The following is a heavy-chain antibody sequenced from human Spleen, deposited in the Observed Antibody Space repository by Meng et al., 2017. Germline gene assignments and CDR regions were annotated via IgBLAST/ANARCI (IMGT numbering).Heavy chain of an antibody. V-gene: IGHV4-39*01. J-gene: IGHJ5*02. CDR3: VRSSAWVRTGFDP. CDR2: IYYSGAT. D-gene: IGHD3-22*01. CDR1: GGSIRSTSNY. Sequence: QVQLQESGPGLGKPSETLFLTGTVSGGSIRSTSNYCDGIRQPPGTRLEWIGSIYYSGATYYNPSLKSRVTMSVDTSKNQFSLRLSSVTAADTAVYFCVRSSAWVRTGFDPWGQGTLVTVSS.